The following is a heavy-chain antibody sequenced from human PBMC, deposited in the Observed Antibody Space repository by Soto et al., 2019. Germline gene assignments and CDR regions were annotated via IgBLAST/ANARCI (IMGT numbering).Heavy chain of an antibody. Sequence: QVQLVESGGGVVQPGRSLRLSCAASGFTFSSYAMHWVRQAPGKGLEWVAVISYDGSNKYYADSVKGRFTISRDNSKNTLYMQMNSLIGEDTAVYYCARDQRVKLAVAADRLGYYYGMDVWGQGTTVTVSS. CDR1: GFTFSSYA. J-gene: IGHJ6*02. CDR3: ARDQRVKLAVAADRLGYYYGMDV. D-gene: IGHD6-19*01. CDR2: ISYDGSNK. V-gene: IGHV3-30-3*01.